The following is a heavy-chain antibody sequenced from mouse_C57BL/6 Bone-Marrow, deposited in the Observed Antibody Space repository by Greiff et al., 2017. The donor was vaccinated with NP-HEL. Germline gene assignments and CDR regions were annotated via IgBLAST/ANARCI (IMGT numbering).Heavy chain of an antibody. CDR1: GYTFTSYW. V-gene: IGHV1-64*01. Sequence: QVQLQQSGAELVKPGASVKLSCKASGYTFTSYWMHWVKQRPGQGLEWIGMIHPNSGSTNYNEKFKSKATLTVDKSSSTAYMQLSSLTSEDSAVYYCARDGIYYYGSSPYYYAMDYWGQGTSVTVSS. D-gene: IGHD1-1*01. CDR2: IHPNSGST. J-gene: IGHJ4*01. CDR3: ARDGIYYYGSSPYYYAMDY.